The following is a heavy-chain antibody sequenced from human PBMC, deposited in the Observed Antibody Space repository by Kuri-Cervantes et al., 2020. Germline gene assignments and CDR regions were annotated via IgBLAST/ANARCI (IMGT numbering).Heavy chain of an antibody. CDR2: IDWDDDK. CDR3: ARSPSGSYNWFDP. Sequence: SALKLVKTTQTLTLTCTFTGFSLSTSGMRVSWIRQPPGKALERLARIDWDDDKAYSTSLKTRHTITKDTCQNQEVLTMTNMDPVNTATYYCARSPSGSYNWFDPWGQGTLVTVSS. J-gene: IGHJ5*02. V-gene: IGHV2-70D*14. CDR1: GFSLSTSGMR.